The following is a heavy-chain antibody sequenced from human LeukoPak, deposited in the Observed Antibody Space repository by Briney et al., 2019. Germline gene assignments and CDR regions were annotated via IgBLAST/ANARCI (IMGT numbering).Heavy chain of an antibody. CDR2: FDPEDGET. CDR3: ATRGIYYYGSGSSFDY. Sequence: ASVKVSCKASGGTFSSYAISWVRQAPGKGLEWMGGFDPEDGETIYAQKFQGRVTMTEDTSTDTAYMELSSLRSEDTAVYYCATRGIYYYGSGSSFDYWGQGTLVTVSS. CDR1: GGTFSSYA. V-gene: IGHV1-24*01. D-gene: IGHD3-10*01. J-gene: IGHJ4*02.